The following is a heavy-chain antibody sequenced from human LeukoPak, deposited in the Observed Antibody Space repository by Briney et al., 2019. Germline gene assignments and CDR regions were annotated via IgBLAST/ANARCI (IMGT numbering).Heavy chain of an antibody. CDR2: IHHGGST. J-gene: IGHJ4*02. D-gene: IGHD3-22*01. CDR1: GGSISSSSYN. V-gene: IGHV4-39*07. Sequence: SETLSLTCTVSGGSISSSSYNWAWIRQPPGKGLEWIGAIHHGGSTYYNPSLKSRVTISVDTSKNQFSLKLSSVTAADTAVYYCARARITMIVVVDPYFDYWGQGTLVTVSS. CDR3: ARARITMIVVVDPYFDY.